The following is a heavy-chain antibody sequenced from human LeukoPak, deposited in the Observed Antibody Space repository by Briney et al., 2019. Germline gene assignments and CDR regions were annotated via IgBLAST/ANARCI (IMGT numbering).Heavy chain of an antibody. Sequence: SGGSLRLSCIASGFTLRNNWMSWIRQAPGKGLEWVANIKKEGSEKHYVDSVKGRFTISRGNAKNSVYLQMNSLRDEDTAVYYCAREGGESYGMDVWGKGTTVTVSS. CDR2: IKKEGSEK. CDR3: AREGGESYGMDV. CDR1: GFTLRNNW. J-gene: IGHJ6*04. V-gene: IGHV3-7*03. D-gene: IGHD3-10*01.